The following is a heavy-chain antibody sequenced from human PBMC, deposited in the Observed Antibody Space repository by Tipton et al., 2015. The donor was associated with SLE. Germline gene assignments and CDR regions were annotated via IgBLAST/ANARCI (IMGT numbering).Heavy chain of an antibody. CDR2: IYSGGST. CDR3: AREGSSSRWYFDL. CDR1: GFTFSSYA. Sequence: SLRLSCAASGFTFSSYAMSWVRQAPGKGLEWVSVIYSGGSTYYADSVKGRFTISRDNSKNTLYLQMNSLRAEDTAVYYCAREGSSSRWYFDLWGRGTLVTVSS. D-gene: IGHD6-6*01. J-gene: IGHJ2*01. V-gene: IGHV3-66*01.